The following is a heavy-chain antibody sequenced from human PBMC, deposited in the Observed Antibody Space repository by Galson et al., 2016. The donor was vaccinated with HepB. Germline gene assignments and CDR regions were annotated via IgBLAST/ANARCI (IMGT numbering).Heavy chain of an antibody. J-gene: IGHJ6*02. Sequence: ETLSLTCTVSGASISGYYLSWIRQPPGKGLEWIGYIYYSGRTNYNPSFKSRVTISVDTSKNQFSLKLSSVTAADTAVYYCARDDSGGWYGFHYGMDVWGQGTTVTVSS. CDR2: IYYSGRT. CDR3: ARDDSGGWYGFHYGMDV. V-gene: IGHV4-59*01. CDR1: GASISGYY. D-gene: IGHD6-19*01.